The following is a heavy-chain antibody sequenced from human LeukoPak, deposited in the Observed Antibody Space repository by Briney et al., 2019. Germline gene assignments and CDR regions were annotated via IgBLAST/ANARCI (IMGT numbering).Heavy chain of an antibody. V-gene: IGHV4-59*01. CDR2: IYYSGST. J-gene: IGHJ4*02. Sequence: SETLSLTCTVSGGSISSYYWSWIRQPPGKGLEWIGYIYYSGSTNYNPSLKSRVTISADTSKNQFSLKLSSVTAADTAVYYCATGYDHTTHDYWGQGTLVTVSS. CDR1: GGSISSYY. CDR3: ATGYDHTTHDY. D-gene: IGHD1-1*01.